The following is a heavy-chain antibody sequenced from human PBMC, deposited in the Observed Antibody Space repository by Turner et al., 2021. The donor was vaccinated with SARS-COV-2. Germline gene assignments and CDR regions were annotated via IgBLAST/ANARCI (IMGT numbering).Heavy chain of an antibody. CDR1: GSMFANYD. D-gene: IGHD6-19*01. Sequence: EVQLLESGGGLVQPGGSLRLACAAFGSMFANYDMSWVRQVPGKGLEYVSSINYNGDYTFYADSVKGRCSISRDNSDNTLYLQMNSLRADDSAKYYCAGWLAPTNDAFEIWGQGTMVTVSS. CDR2: INYNGDYT. CDR3: AGWLAPTNDAFEI. V-gene: IGHV3-23*01. J-gene: IGHJ3*02.